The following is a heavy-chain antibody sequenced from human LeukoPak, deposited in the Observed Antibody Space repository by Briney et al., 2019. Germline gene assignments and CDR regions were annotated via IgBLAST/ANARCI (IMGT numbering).Heavy chain of an antibody. CDR3: ASPHCSSTSCYYHY. CDR1: GYSISSGYY. D-gene: IGHD2-2*01. V-gene: IGHV4-38-2*01. Sequence: SETLSLTCAVSGYSISSGYYWGWIRQPPGKGLEWIGSIYHSGSTNYNPSLNRQVTISVDTSKNQFSLKLSSVTAADTAVYYCASPHCSSTSCYYHYWGQGTLVTVSS. CDR2: IYHSGST. J-gene: IGHJ4*02.